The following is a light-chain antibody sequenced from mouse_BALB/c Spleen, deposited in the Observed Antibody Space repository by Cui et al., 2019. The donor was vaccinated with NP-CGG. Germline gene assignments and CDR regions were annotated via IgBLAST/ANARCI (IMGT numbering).Light chain of an antibody. CDR2: GTN. CDR3: ALWYSNHWV. J-gene: IGLJ1*01. CDR1: TGAVTTSNY. V-gene: IGLV1*01. Sequence: ALLSRESAPTTSPGETVTLTCRSSTGAVTTSNYANWVQEKPDHLFTGLIGGTNNRAPGVPARFSGSLIGDKAALTITGAQTEDEAIYFCALWYSNHWVFGGGTKLTVL.